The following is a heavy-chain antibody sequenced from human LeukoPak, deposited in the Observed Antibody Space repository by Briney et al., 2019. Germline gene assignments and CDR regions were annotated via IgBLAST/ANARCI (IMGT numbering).Heavy chain of an antibody. Sequence: PSETLSLTCTVSGGSPNNNYWSWIRQPPGKALEWIGYIYYSGSTNFNPSLKSRVTISVDTSKNQFSLKLSSVTAADTAVYYCARGIAAIPPNDAFDIWGQGTMVTVSS. J-gene: IGHJ3*02. CDR1: GGSPNNNY. CDR3: ARGIAAIPPNDAFDI. CDR2: IYYSGST. D-gene: IGHD6-13*01. V-gene: IGHV4-59*01.